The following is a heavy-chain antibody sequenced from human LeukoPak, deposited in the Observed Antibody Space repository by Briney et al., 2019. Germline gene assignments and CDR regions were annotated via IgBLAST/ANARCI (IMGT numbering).Heavy chain of an antibody. CDR3: TTLTTTQSFEY. V-gene: IGHV1-2*02. CDR1: GYTFTGYY. CDR2: INPNSGAT. J-gene: IGHJ4*02. D-gene: IGHD4-11*01. Sequence: ASVKVSCKASGYTFTGYYMHWVRQAPGQGLEWMGWINPNSGATHSAQKFQGRVTMTRDTSISTAYMELSSLRSDDTAVYYCTTLTTTQSFEYWGQGTLVTVSS.